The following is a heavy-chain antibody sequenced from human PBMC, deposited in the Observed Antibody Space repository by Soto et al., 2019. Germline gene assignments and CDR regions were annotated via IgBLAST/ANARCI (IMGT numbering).Heavy chain of an antibody. D-gene: IGHD1-26*01. CDR1: GASIVINS. J-gene: IGHJ4*02. Sequence: SETLSLTCTLSGASIVINSWTWVRQSPGKGLECIGYVYYTGITKHNTSLQSRDTISIDRSKNQFSLDQTSVTGADTAVYYCARGGSYGDYFDSWGQGTLVTVSS. V-gene: IGHV4-59*01. CDR2: VYYTGIT. CDR3: ARGGSYGDYFDS.